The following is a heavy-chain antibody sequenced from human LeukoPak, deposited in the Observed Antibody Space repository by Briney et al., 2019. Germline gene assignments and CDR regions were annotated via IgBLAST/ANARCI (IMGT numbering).Heavy chain of an antibody. Sequence: GGSLRLSCAASGFTFSSYGMHWVRQAPGKGLEWVAVIWYDGSNKYYADSVKGRFTISRDNSKNTLYLQMNSLRAEDTAVYYCAKGPGSIAEGDYWGQGTLVTVSS. V-gene: IGHV3-33*06. J-gene: IGHJ4*02. CDR1: GFTFSSYG. CDR3: AKGPGSIAEGDY. CDR2: IWYDGSNK. D-gene: IGHD6-13*01.